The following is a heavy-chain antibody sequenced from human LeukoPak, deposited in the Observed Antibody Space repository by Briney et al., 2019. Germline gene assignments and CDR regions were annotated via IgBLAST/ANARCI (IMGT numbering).Heavy chain of an antibody. D-gene: IGHD1-1*01. J-gene: IGHJ4*02. CDR3: ARRLDY. CDR1: GFTFSSYG. Sequence: PGGSLGLSCAASGFTFSSYGMNWVRQAPGKGLEWVSGIRGNGVTTYYADSVKGRFTISRDNAKNSLYLQMNNLRAEDTAVYYCARRLDYWGQGTLVTVSS. CDR2: IRGNGVTT. V-gene: IGHV3-23*01.